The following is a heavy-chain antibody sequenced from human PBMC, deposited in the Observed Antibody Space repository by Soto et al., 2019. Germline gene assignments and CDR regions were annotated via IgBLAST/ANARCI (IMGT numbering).Heavy chain of an antibody. CDR3: ARDGGRHSGGIDY. D-gene: IGHD1-26*01. V-gene: IGHV1-69*01. CDR1: GGTFSSYS. CDR2: IIPIFGTA. J-gene: IGHJ4*02. Sequence: QVQLVQSGAEVKKPGSSVKVSCKASGGTFSSYSINWVRHAPGQGLEWMGEIIPIFGTANYAQKFQGRVTITADESTSTAYMELSSLRSEDKAVYYCARDGGRHSGGIDYWGQGTLVTVSS.